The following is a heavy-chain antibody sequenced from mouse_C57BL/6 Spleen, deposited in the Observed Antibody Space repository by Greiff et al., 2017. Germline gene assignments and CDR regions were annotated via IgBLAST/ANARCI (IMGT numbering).Heavy chain of an antibody. CDR1: GFSLTSYG. CDR2: IWSGGST. CDR3: ARNGYYGSSYYFDY. V-gene: IGHV2-2*01. Sequence: VQLVESGPGLVQPSQSLSITCTVSGFSLTSYGVHWVRQSPGKGLEWLGVIWSGGSTDYNAAFISRLSISKDNSKSQVFFKMNSLQADDTAIYYCARNGYYGSSYYFDYWGQGTTLTVSS. D-gene: IGHD1-1*01. J-gene: IGHJ2*01.